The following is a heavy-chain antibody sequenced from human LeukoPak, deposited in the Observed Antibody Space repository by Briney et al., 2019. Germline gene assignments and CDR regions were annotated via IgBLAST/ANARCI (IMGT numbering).Heavy chain of an antibody. D-gene: IGHD5-24*01. Sequence: ASVKVSCKASGYTFTGYYMHWVRQAPGQGLEWMGGIIPIFGTANYAQKFQGRVTITADKSTSTAYMELSSLRSEDTAVYYCATELLEMATNPTSSYWYFDLWGRGTLVTVSS. J-gene: IGHJ2*01. CDR1: GYTFTGYY. V-gene: IGHV1-69*06. CDR3: ATELLEMATNPTSSYWYFDL. CDR2: IIPIFGTA.